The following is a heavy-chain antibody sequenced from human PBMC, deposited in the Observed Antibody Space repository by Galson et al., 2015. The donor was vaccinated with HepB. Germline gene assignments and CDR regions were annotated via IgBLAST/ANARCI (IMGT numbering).Heavy chain of an antibody. CDR3: AKREWFEPTGGAFDI. J-gene: IGHJ3*02. CDR2: IYSGGST. Sequence: LRLSCAASGFTVSSNYMSWVRQAPGKGLEWVSVIYSGGSTYYADSVKGRFTISRDNSKNTLYLQMNSLRAGDTAVYYCAKREWFEPTGGAFDIWGQGTMVTVSS. D-gene: IGHD3-10*01. V-gene: IGHV3-66*01. CDR1: GFTVSSNY.